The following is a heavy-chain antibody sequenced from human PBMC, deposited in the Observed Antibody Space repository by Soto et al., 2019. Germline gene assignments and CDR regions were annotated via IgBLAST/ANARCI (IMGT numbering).Heavy chain of an antibody. CDR1: GYTFARYG. V-gene: IGHV1-18*03. CDR2: ITTDKGKT. CDR3: ATRSPAFDY. J-gene: IGHJ4*02. Sequence: QVQLVQSGPEVKKPGASVKVSCNTSGYTFARYGITWVRQAPGQGLEWMGWITTDKGKTTYAQKFQGRATMTTDTSTSTAYMELKNLRSDDMAVYYCATRSPAFDYWGQGTLVTVSS.